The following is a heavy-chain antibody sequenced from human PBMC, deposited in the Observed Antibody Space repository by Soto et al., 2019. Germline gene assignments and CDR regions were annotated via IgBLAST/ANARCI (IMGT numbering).Heavy chain of an antibody. CDR3: AKSLVGFDI. J-gene: IGHJ3*02. CDR1: GFSFKDYY. V-gene: IGHV3-11*01. Sequence: PGGSLRLSCAASGFSFKDYYMTWMRQTPEKGLEWISTITSSGGNAYYAASVKGRVTISRDNAHNSLYLQMSGLRAEDTALYYCAKSLVGFDIWGQGTMVTVSS. CDR2: ITSSGGNA.